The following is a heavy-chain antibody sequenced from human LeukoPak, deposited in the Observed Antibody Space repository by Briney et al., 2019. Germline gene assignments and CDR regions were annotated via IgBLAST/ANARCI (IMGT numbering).Heavy chain of an antibody. D-gene: IGHD6-13*01. J-gene: IGHJ3*02. CDR2: IYYSGST. CDR3: ARLCSSWSIAPYAFDI. Sequence: PSETLSLTCTVSGGSISSGDYYWSWIRQPPGKGLEWIGYIYYSGSTYYNPSLKSRVTISVDTSKNQFSLKLSSVTAADTAVYYCARLCSSWSIAPYAFDIWGQGTMVTVSS. V-gene: IGHV4-30-4*01. CDR1: GGSISSGDYY.